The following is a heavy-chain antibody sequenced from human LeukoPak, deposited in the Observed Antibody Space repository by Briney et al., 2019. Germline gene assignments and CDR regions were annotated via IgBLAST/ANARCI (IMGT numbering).Heavy chain of an antibody. D-gene: IGHD3-10*01. CDR3: ARLKYYYGSGSHSKRIYYYYYMDV. V-gene: IGHV4-34*01. J-gene: IGHJ6*03. CDR1: GGSFSGYH. Sequence: SETLSLTCAVYGGSFSGYHWSWIRQPPGKGLEWIGEINHSGSTNYNPSLKSRVTISVDTSKNQFSLKLSSVTAADTAVYYCARLKYYYGSGSHSKRIYYYYYMDVWGKGTTVTISS. CDR2: INHSGST.